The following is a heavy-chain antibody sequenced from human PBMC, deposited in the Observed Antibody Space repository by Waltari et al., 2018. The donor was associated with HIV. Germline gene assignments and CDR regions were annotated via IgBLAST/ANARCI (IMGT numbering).Heavy chain of an antibody. D-gene: IGHD1-1*01. J-gene: IGHJ1*01. V-gene: IGHV1-69*02. CDR3: ARGTNPEYFQH. Sequence: QVQLVQSGAEVKKPGSSAKVSCKASGGTFSSYTNSWMRQAPGQGLEWMGRIIPILGIANYAQKFQGRVTITADKSTSTAYMELSSLRSEDTAVYYCARGTNPEYFQHWGQGTLVTVSS. CDR2: IIPILGIA. CDR1: GGTFSSYT.